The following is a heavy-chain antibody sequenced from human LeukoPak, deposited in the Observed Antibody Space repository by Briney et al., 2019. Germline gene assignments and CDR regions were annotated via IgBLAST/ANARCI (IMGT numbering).Heavy chain of an antibody. CDR3: ARDKVIGGSYPAFDI. CDR1: GGSISSYY. CDR2: IYYSGST. V-gene: IGHV4-59*01. J-gene: IGHJ3*02. D-gene: IGHD1-26*01. Sequence: SETLSLTCNVSGGSISSYYWSWIRQPPGKGLEWIGYIYYSGSTNYNPSLKSRVTISVDTSKNQFSLKLSSVTAADTAVYYCARDKVIGGSYPAFDIWGQGTMVTVSS.